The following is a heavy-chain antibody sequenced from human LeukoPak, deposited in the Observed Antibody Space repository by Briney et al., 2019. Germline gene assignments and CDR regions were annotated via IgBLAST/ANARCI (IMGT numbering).Heavy chain of an antibody. CDR1: GGTFSSYA. CDR2: IIPIFGTA. CDR3: ARTITMVRGVPLYYFDY. V-gene: IGHV1-69*05. D-gene: IGHD3-10*01. Sequence: ASVKVSCKASGGTFSSYAISWVRQAPGQGLEWMGGIIPIFGTANYAQKFQGRVTMTTDTSTSTAYMELRSLRSDDTAVYYCARTITMVRGVPLYYFDYWGQGTLVTVSS. J-gene: IGHJ4*02.